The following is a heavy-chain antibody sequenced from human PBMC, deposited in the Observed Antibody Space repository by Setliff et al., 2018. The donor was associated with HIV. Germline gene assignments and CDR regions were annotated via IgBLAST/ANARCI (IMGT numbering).Heavy chain of an antibody. Sequence: PSETLSLTCTVSGGSISGSSYYWGWIRQPPGKGLEWIGSIYYSGSTYYNPSLKSRVTISVDTSKNQFSLKLSSVTAADTAVYYCARQGGATPEPWGQGTLVTVSS. D-gene: IGHD1-26*01. CDR2: IYYSGST. CDR1: GGSISGSSYY. V-gene: IGHV4-39*01. J-gene: IGHJ4*02. CDR3: ARQGGATPEP.